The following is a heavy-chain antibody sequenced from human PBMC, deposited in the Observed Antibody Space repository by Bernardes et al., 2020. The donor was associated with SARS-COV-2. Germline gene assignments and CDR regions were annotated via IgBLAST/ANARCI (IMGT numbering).Heavy chain of an antibody. CDR2: LYWDDDK. CDR1: GFSLSPSGVG. Sequence: SGDTLSKPTQTFTLTCPFSGFSLSPSGVGVGWIRQPPGKALEWLALLYWDDDKRYSPSLKSRLTITKDTSKNQVVLTMTNMDPVDTATYYCAHRHPFYGMDVWGQGTTVTVSS. J-gene: IGHJ6*02. V-gene: IGHV2-5*02. CDR3: AHRHPFYGMDV.